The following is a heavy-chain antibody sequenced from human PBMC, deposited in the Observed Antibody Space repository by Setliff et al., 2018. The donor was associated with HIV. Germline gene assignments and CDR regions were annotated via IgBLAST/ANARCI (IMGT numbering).Heavy chain of an antibody. CDR1: GYTITTYG. V-gene: IGHV7-4-1*02. J-gene: IGHJ3*02. CDR2: IDPNTGSP. CDR3: AVDRHAFDI. Sequence: ASVKVSCKASGYTITTYGLNWVRQVPGQGLEWMGWIDPNTGSPTYARGFTGRFVFSLDISVGTAFLQISSLNPDDGAVYYCAVDRHAFDIWGQGIVVTVSS. D-gene: IGHD5-12*01.